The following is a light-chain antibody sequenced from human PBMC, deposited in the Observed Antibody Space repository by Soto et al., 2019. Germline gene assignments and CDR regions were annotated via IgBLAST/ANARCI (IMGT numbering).Light chain of an antibody. CDR1: QGISSN. J-gene: IGKJ1*01. Sequence: DIQMTQSPSTLSASVGDRVTITCRASQGISSNLAWYQQKPGRAPKLLIFGASTLQSGVPSRFSGSGSGTDFALTISSLQPEDFAVYFCQQYGDRPRTFGQGTKVDI. V-gene: IGKV1-9*01. CDR3: QQYGDRPRT. CDR2: GAS.